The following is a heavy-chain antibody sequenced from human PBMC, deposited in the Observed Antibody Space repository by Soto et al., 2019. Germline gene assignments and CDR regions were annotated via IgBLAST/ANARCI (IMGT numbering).Heavy chain of an antibody. V-gene: IGHV4-59*01. CDR2: IYYSGST. J-gene: IGHJ6*02. CDR3: ARGYSSSTSCVDV. CDR1: GGSISSYY. Sequence: QVQLQESGPGLVKPSETLSLTCTVSGGSISSYYWSWIRQPPGKGLEWIGYIYYSGSTNYNPSLKSRVTISVDTSKNQFSLKLSSVTAADTAMYYCARGYSSSTSCVDVWGQGTTVTVSS. D-gene: IGHD2-2*01.